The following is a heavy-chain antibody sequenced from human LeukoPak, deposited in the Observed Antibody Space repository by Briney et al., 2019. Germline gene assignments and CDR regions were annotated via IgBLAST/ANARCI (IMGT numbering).Heavy chain of an antibody. CDR1: GFTFSSYA. J-gene: IGHJ4*02. Sequence: PGGSLRLSCAASGFTFSSYAMSWVRRAPGKGLEWVSTISGSGGHTYYADSVKGRFTISRDDSKNTLYLQMNSLRAEDTAVYYCAKDSYIAVTGRDYWGQGTLVTVSS. V-gene: IGHV3-23*01. CDR2: ISGSGGHT. CDR3: AKDSYIAVTGRDY. D-gene: IGHD6-19*01.